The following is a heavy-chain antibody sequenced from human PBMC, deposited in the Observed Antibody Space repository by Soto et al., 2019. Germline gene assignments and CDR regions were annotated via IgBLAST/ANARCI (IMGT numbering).Heavy chain of an antibody. Sequence: QVQLLESGGGVVPPGRSLRLSCAASGFTFSSYGMHWVRQAPGKGLEWVAVIIYDGSTKYYADSVKGRFTISRDNSKSTLYLQMNSLRAEDTAVYYCAKERMGAGVRGYFDYWGQGTLVTVSS. J-gene: IGHJ4*02. V-gene: IGHV3-30*18. CDR3: AKERMGAGVRGYFDY. D-gene: IGHD3-10*01. CDR2: IIYDGSTK. CDR1: GFTFSSYG.